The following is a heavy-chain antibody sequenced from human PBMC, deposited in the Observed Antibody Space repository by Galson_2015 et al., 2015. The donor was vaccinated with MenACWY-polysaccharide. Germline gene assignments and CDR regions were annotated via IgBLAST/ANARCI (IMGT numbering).Heavy chain of an antibody. J-gene: IGHJ5*02. CDR1: GFTFSSYS. Sequence: SLRLSCAVSGFTFSSYSMNWVRQAPGKGLEWLSYISSSSGTVYYADSVRGRFTISRDNAKNSLYLQVNRLRDEDTAIYYCARRGLYSSSSGGLDHWGQGTLVTVSS. V-gene: IGHV3-48*02. CDR3: ARRGLYSSSSGGLDH. CDR2: ISSSSGTV. D-gene: IGHD6-6*01.